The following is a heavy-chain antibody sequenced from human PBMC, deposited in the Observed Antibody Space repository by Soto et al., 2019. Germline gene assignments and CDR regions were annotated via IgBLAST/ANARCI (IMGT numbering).Heavy chain of an antibody. CDR1: GGSIGSSGYR. Sequence: SETLCLTCTVAGGSIGSSGYRWGRIRQPRGKGLEWIGSIYYSGSTYYNPSLTSRVTISVDKSKSHFSLKLTPVTAADTAVYYCAARHFWSGPWSDTRLDYWGQGTLETVTS. D-gene: IGHD3-3*02. CDR2: IYYSGST. V-gene: IGHV4-39*07. CDR3: AARHFWSGPWSDTRLDY. J-gene: IGHJ4*02.